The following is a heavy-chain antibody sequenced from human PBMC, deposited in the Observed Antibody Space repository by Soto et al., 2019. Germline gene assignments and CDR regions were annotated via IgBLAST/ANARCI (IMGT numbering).Heavy chain of an antibody. CDR2: ISGSGGRA. D-gene: IGHD6-19*01. Sequence: EVQLLDSGGGLVQPGGSLRLSCAASGFTFSSYAMNWVRQAPGKGLEWVSVISGSGGRAYYAESVKGRFIISRDNSKNTLYLQMNSLRAEDTAVYYCANYPGSNGSPEYFQYWGQGTLVTVSS. V-gene: IGHV3-23*01. J-gene: IGHJ1*01. CDR3: ANYPGSNGSPEYFQY. CDR1: GFTFSSYA.